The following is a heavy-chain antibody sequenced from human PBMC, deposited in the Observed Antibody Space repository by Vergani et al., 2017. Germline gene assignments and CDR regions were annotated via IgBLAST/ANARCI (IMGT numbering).Heavy chain of an antibody. D-gene: IGHD4-17*01. CDR3: ARVGTTVTTDYYMDV. J-gene: IGHJ6*03. Sequence: LQLQESGPGLVKPSETLSLTCTVSGGSISSSSYYWGWIRQPPGKGLEWVSSISSSSSYIYYADSVKGRFTISRDNAKNSLYLQMNSLRAEDTAVYYCARVGTTVTTDYYMDVWGKGP. CDR2: ISSSSSYI. V-gene: IGHV3-21*01. CDR1: GGSISSSS.